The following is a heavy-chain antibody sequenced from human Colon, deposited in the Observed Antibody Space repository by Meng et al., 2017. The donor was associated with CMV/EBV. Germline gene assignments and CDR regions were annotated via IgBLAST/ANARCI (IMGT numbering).Heavy chain of an antibody. CDR1: GFTVSSNY. J-gene: IGHJ3*02. CDR3: ARGSGPLFPGAFDI. D-gene: IGHD3-10*02. Sequence: GESLKISCTASGFTVSSNYMSWVRQAPGKGLEWVSVIYSGGSTYYADSVKGRFTISRDNSKNILYLQMNSLRADDTAVYYCARGSGPLFPGAFDIWGQGTMVTVSS. V-gene: IGHV3-53*01. CDR2: IYSGGST.